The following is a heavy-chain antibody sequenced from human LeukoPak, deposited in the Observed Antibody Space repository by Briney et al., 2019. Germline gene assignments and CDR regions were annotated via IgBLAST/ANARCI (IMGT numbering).Heavy chain of an antibody. D-gene: IGHD2-15*01. J-gene: IGHJ4*02. CDR2: IIHIFGTA. V-gene: IGHV1-69*06. CDR3: ARGYCSGGSCYSLDDY. Sequence: SVKVSCKASVGTFSSYAISWVRQAPGQGLGWMGRIIHIFGTANYAQKFQGRVTITADKSTSTAYMELSSLRSEDTAVYYCARGYCSGGSCYSLDDYWGQGTLVTVSS. CDR1: VGTFSSYA.